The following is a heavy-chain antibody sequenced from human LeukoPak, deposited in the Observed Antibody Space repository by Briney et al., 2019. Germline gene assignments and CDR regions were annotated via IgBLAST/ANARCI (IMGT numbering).Heavy chain of an antibody. D-gene: IGHD4-17*01. CDR2: ISSSSYI. CDR3: ARGGYGAHMG. Sequence: PGGSLRLSCAASGFTFSSYSMNWVRQAPGKGLEWVSSISSSSYIYYADSVKGRFTISRDNAKNTLYLQMNTLRAEDTAVYYCARGGYGAHMGWGQGTLVTVSS. J-gene: IGHJ4*02. CDR1: GFTFSSYS. V-gene: IGHV3-21*01.